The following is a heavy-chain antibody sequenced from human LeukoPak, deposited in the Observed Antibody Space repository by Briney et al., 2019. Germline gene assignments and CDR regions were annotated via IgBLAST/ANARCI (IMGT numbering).Heavy chain of an antibody. V-gene: IGHV4-39*07. CDR2: IYYTGST. D-gene: IGHD3-22*01. Sequence: SETLSLTCTVSGGSIISSSYYWGWIRPSPGKGLEWIGSIYYTGSTNYNPSLKSRVTISVDTSKNQFSLKLSSVTAADTAVYYCARGRRYYYDSSGRGDYYYYMDVWGKGTTVTVSS. CDR3: ARGRRYYYDSSGRGDYYYYMDV. J-gene: IGHJ6*03. CDR1: GGSIISSSYY.